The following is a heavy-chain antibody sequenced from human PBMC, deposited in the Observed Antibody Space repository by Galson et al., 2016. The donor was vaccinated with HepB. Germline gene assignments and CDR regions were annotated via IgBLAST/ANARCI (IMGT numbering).Heavy chain of an antibody. CDR1: GFTFSSYD. Sequence: SLRLSCAASGFTFSSYDMLWVRQAAGRGLEWVSLIGIAGDTYYPGSVKGRFTISRENAKNSLYLQMESLRAGDTAIYYCATFSHYGSGLDKWGQGTLVTVSS. V-gene: IGHV3-13*01. CDR2: IGIAGDT. CDR3: ATFSHYGSGLDK. J-gene: IGHJ4*02. D-gene: IGHD3-10*01.